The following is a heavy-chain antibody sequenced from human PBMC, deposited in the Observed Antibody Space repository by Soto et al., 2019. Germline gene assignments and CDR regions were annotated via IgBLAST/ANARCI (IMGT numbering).Heavy chain of an antibody. CDR2: VNPSGGST. J-gene: IGHJ1*01. CDR3: AREENCSGGTCYSEYFHR. V-gene: IGHV1-46*01. Sequence: ASVKVSCKASGYLFTAYSMHWVRLAPGQGLEWMGVVNPSGGSTKYAQNFQGRVTMTRDTSTTTIYMELSSLRSYDTAINYCAREENCSGGTCYSEYFHRWGQGTLVTVSS. D-gene: IGHD2-15*01. CDR1: GYLFTAYS.